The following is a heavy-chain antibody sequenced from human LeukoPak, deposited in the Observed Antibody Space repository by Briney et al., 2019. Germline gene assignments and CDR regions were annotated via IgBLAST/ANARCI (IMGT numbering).Heavy chain of an antibody. Sequence: GGSLKISCKGSGYSFTNYWIGWVRQMPGKGLEWMGIIYPDDSDTRYSPSFQDQVTISADNSISTAYMRWRSLKASDTAMYYCARRRGDGSSPVDYWGQGTLVTVSS. V-gene: IGHV5-51*01. J-gene: IGHJ4*02. D-gene: IGHD6-6*01. CDR2: IYPDDSDT. CDR3: ARRRGDGSSPVDY. CDR1: GYSFTNYW.